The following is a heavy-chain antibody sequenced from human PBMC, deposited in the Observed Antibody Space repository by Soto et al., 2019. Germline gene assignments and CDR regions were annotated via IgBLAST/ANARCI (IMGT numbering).Heavy chain of an antibody. CDR1: GLNFSNYA. CDR2: ISGSGGTST. V-gene: IGHV3-23*01. CDR3: AIISGFYYAVADY. J-gene: IGHJ4*02. D-gene: IGHD3-22*01. Sequence: EVRLLESGGGLVQPGGSLRLSCTASGLNFSNYAMSWVRQAPGKGLEWVSGISGSGGTSTYYADSVKGRFIISRDNSKITLFLQLNILRAEDTAVYYCAIISGFYYAVADYWGQGTLVTVSS.